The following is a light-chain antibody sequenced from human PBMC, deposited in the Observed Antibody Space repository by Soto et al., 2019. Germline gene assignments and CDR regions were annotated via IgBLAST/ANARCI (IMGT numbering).Light chain of an antibody. Sequence: QSALTQPASVAGCPGQSIAISCTGTNSDDGGYNFVSWYQQHPGKAPKLMIHEVSNRPSGVSNRFSGSKSGNTASLTISGLQAEDEADYYCSSYISSSSLYVFGTGTKVTVL. CDR2: EVS. J-gene: IGLJ1*01. CDR3: SSYISSSSLYV. CDR1: NSDDGGYNF. V-gene: IGLV2-14*01.